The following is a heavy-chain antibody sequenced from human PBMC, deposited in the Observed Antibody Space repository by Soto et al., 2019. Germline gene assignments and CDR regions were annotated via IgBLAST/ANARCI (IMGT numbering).Heavy chain of an antibody. CDR1: GFTFSRYW. Sequence: GGSLRLSCAASGFTFSRYWMHWVRQAPGKGLVWVSRINPDASNTIYADSVKGRFTISRDNPKNTLYLQLNSLRAEDTAVYYCKSNADVGYWGQGTMVTVSS. CDR3: KSNADVGY. V-gene: IGHV3-74*01. CDR2: INPDASNT. D-gene: IGHD7-27*01. J-gene: IGHJ4*02.